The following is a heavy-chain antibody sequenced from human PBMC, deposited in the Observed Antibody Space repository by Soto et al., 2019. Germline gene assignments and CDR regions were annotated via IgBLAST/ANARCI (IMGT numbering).Heavy chain of an antibody. CDR3: ARVPLDYSNSHYFDF. CDR2: IYNNRSF. Sequence: TLSLTCTVSGGSVSSGSFYWSWIRQPPGKGLEWIGFIYNNRSFNYNPSLKSRVTISVDTSKHQFSLKLSSVTAADTAVYYCARVPLDYSNSHYFDFWGQGALVTVSS. D-gene: IGHD6-6*01. V-gene: IGHV4-61*01. J-gene: IGHJ4*02. CDR1: GGSVSSGSFY.